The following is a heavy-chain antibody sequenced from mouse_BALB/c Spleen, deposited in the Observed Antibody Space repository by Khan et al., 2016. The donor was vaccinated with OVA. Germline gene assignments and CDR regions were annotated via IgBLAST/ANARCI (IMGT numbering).Heavy chain of an antibody. CDR1: GDSITSGY. J-gene: IGHJ3*01. Sequence: VQLKESGPSLVKPSQTLSLTCSVTGDSITSGYWCWIRQFPGNKLEYMGYILYSGSTYYNPSLNSRISLTRHTSQNQYYLQLNSVTTEDTATYYCARSTYRYAFAYWGQGTLVTVSA. D-gene: IGHD2-14*01. CDR2: ILYSGST. CDR3: ARSTYRYAFAY. V-gene: IGHV3-8*02.